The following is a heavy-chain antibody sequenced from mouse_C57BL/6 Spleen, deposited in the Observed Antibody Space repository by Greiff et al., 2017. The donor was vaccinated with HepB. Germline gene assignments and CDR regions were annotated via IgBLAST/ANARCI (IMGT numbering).Heavy chain of an antibody. J-gene: IGHJ3*01. CDR3: SPEYYGSSQFAY. CDR2: IHPNSGST. D-gene: IGHD1-1*01. Sequence: QVQLQQPGAELVKPGASVKLSCKASGYTFTSYWMHWVKQRPGQGLEWIGMIHPNSGSTNYNEKFKSKATLTVDKSSSTAYMQLSSLTSEDSAVDYCSPEYYGSSQFAYWGQGTLVTVSA. V-gene: IGHV1-64*01. CDR1: GYTFTSYW.